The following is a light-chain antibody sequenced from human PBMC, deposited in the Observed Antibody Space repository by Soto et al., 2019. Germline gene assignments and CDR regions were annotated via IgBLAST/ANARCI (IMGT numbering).Light chain of an antibody. J-gene: IGKJ3*01. CDR2: DAS. CDR1: QSVNNY. CDR3: QHRNNRPFS. Sequence: EIVLTQSPATLSLSPGERATLSCRASQSVNNYLAWYQQRPGQAPRLLIYDASCRATGIPARFSGSGSGTDFTLTISSLEPEDFAVYYCQHRNNRPFSFGPGTKVDIK. V-gene: IGKV3-11*01.